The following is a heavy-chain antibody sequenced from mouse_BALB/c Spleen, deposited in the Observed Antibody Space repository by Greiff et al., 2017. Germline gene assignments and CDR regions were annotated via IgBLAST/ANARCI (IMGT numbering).Heavy chain of an antibody. CDR3: ARDRRGGFAY. Sequence: EVQLKESGGGLVKPGGSLKLSCAASGFTFSDYYMYWVRQTPEKRLEWVATISDGGSYTYYPDSVKGRFTISRDNAKNNLYLQMSSLKSEDTAMYYCARDRRGGFAYWGQGTLVTVSA. J-gene: IGHJ3*01. V-gene: IGHV5-4*02. CDR1: GFTFSDYY. CDR2: ISDGGSYT. D-gene: IGHD1-1*02.